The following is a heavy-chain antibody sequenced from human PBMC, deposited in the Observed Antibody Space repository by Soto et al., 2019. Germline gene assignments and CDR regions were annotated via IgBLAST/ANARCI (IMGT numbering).Heavy chain of an antibody. D-gene: IGHD2-2*01. CDR3: ARGGGYCSSTSCPLYYYYYGMDV. V-gene: IGHV1-2*02. J-gene: IGHJ6*02. CDR2: INPNSGGT. CDR1: GYTFTGYY. Sequence: GASVKVSCKASGYTFTGYYMHWVRQAPGQGLGWMGWINPNSGGTNYAQKFQGRVTMTRDTSISTAYMELSRLRSDDTAVYYCARGGGYCSSTSCPLYYYYYGMDVWGQGTTVTVSS.